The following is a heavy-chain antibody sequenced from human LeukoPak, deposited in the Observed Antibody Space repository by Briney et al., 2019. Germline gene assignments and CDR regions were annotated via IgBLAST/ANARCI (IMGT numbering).Heavy chain of an antibody. V-gene: IGHV6-1*01. J-gene: IGHJ5*01. CDR2: TYYRSMWYN. Sequence: SQTLSLTCGISGDSVSSNSATWNWIRQSPSRGLEWLGKTYYRSMWYNDYAVSVKSRLTITVDTSKNQLSLQLHSVTPEDTAVYYCARNERRDCSGSPCYCKGFDSWGQGTLVTVSS. CDR3: ARNERRDCSGSPCYCKGFDS. D-gene: IGHD2-15*01. CDR1: GDSVSSNSAT.